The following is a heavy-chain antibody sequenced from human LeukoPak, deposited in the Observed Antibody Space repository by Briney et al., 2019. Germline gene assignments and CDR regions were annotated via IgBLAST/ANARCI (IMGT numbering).Heavy chain of an antibody. J-gene: IGHJ4*02. CDR2: ITPILGIA. V-gene: IGHV1-69*04. CDR3: ARLDGYNYGGFDY. Sequence: SVKVSCKASGGTFSSYAISWVRQAPGQGLEWMGRITPILGIANYAQKFQGRVTITADKSTSTAYMELSSLRSEDTAVYYCARLDGYNYGGFDYWGQGTLVTVSS. D-gene: IGHD5-24*01. CDR1: GGTFSSYA.